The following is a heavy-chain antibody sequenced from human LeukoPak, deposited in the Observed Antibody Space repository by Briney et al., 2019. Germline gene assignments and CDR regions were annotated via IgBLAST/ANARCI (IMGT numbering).Heavy chain of an antibody. D-gene: IGHD6-13*01. CDR2: IYYSGST. CDR3: ARHPVYSSSWYTPPYYYGIDV. J-gene: IGHJ6*02. V-gene: IGHV4-59*01. CDR1: GGSISSYY. Sequence: SETLSLTCTVSGGSISSYYWSWIRQPPGKGLEWIGYIYYSGSTNYNPSLKSRVTISVDTSKNQFSLKLSSVTAADTAVYYCARHPVYSSSWYTPPYYYGIDVWGQGTTVTVSS.